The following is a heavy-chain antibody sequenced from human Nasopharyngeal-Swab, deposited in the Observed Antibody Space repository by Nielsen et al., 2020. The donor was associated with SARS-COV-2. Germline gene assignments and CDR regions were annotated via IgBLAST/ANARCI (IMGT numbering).Heavy chain of an antibody. CDR2: INPSGGST. Sequence: ASVKVSCKASGYTFTGYYMHWVRQAPGQGLEWMGIINPSGGSTSYAQKFQGRVTMTRDTSTSTVYMELSSLRSEDTAVYYCTIGGNSYGYGYYYGMDVWGQRTTVTVSS. J-gene: IGHJ6*02. D-gene: IGHD5-18*01. CDR1: GYTFTGYY. CDR3: TIGGNSYGYGYYYGMDV. V-gene: IGHV1-46*01.